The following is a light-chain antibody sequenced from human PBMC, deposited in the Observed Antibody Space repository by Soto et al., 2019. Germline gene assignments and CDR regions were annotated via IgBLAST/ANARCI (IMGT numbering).Light chain of an antibody. J-gene: IGKJ2*01. CDR3: MQALQTPYT. CDR1: QSLLHSNGYNY. V-gene: IGKV2-28*01. Sequence: DMVMTQSPLSLPVTPGEPASISCRSSQSLLHSNGYNYLDWYLQKPGQSPQLLIFLGSNRASGVTDRFRGSGSGTDFTLNISRVEAEDVGVYYCMQALQTPYTFGLGTKLEIK. CDR2: LGS.